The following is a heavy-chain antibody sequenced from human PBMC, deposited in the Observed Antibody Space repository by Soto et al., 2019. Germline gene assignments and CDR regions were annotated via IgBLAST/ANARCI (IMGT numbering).Heavy chain of an antibody. D-gene: IGHD6-6*01. CDR2: INPNSGGT. V-gene: IGHV1-2*04. CDR1: GYTFTGYY. CDR3: ATSIAAPVFAFDI. Sequence: ASVKVSCKASGYTFTGYYMHWVRQAPGQGLEWMGWINPNSGGTNYAQKFQGWVTMTRDTSISTAYMELGRLRSDDTAVYYCATSIAAPVFAFDIWGQGTMVTVSS. J-gene: IGHJ3*02.